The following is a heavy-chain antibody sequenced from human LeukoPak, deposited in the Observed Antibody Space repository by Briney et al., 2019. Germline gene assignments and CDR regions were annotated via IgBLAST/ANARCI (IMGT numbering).Heavy chain of an antibody. CDR2: ISAYNGNT. CDR1: GYTFTSYG. Sequence: ASVTVSFTASGYTFTSYGISWVRQAPGQGLEWMGWISAYNGNTNYAQKLQGRVTMTTDTSTSTAYMELRSLRSDDTAVYYCARRDYYDGAFDIWGQGTMVTVSS. V-gene: IGHV1-18*01. CDR3: ARRDYYDGAFDI. D-gene: IGHD3-22*01. J-gene: IGHJ3*02.